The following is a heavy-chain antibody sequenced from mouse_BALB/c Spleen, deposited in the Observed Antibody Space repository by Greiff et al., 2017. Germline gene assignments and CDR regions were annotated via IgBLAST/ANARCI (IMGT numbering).Heavy chain of an antibody. CDR2: IWTGGGT. Sequence: VQLQESGPGLVAPSQSLSITCTVSGFSLTSYDISWIRQPPGKGLEWLGVIWTGGGTNYNSAFMSRLSISKDNSKSQVFLKMNSLQTDDTAIYYCVREGAYAYWGQGTSVTVSS. CDR3: VREGAYAY. CDR1: GFSLTSYD. J-gene: IGHJ4*01. D-gene: IGHD6-5*01. V-gene: IGHV2-9-2*01.